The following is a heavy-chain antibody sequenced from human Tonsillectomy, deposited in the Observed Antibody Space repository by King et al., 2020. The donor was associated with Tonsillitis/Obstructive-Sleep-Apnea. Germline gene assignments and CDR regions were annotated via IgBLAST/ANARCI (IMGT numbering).Heavy chain of an antibody. J-gene: IGHJ3*02. CDR3: ASSGGSGAEDSFDI. D-gene: IGHD3-10*01. CDR1: GFTVSSNY. CDR2: IYSGGTT. Sequence: VQLVESGGGLVQPGGSLRLSCAASGFTVSSNYMSWVRQAPGKGLEWGSVIYSGGTTYYADPVKGRFTISRDNSKNTLYLQMNSLRAEDTAVYYCASSGGSGAEDSFDIWGQGTMVTVSS. V-gene: IGHV3-66*01.